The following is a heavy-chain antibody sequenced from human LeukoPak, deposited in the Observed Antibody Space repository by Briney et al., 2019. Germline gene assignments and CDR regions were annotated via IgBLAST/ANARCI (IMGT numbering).Heavy chain of an antibody. J-gene: IGHJ6*03. Sequence: PSETLSLTCAVYGGSFSGYYWSWIRQPPGKGLEWIGEINHSGSTNYNPSLKSRVTISVDTSKNQFSLKLSSVTAADTAVYYCARATGYGDYYYYYYMDVWGKGTTVTISS. D-gene: IGHD4-17*01. V-gene: IGHV4-34*01. CDR3: ARATGYGDYYYYYYMDV. CDR1: GGSFSGYY. CDR2: INHSGST.